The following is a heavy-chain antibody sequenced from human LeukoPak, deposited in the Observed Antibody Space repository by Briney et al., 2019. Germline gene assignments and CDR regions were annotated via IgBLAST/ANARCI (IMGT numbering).Heavy chain of an antibody. CDR3: AKVVRSSSSRWFDP. CDR1: GFTFSSYA. D-gene: IGHD6-6*01. J-gene: IGHJ5*02. CDR2: IRGSGGST. V-gene: IGHV3-23*01. Sequence: GGSLRLSCAASGFTFSSYAMSWVRQAPGKGLEWVSAIRGSGGSTYYADSVKGRFTISRDNSKNTLYLQMNSLRAEDTAVYYCAKVVRSSSSRWFDPWGQGTLVTVSS.